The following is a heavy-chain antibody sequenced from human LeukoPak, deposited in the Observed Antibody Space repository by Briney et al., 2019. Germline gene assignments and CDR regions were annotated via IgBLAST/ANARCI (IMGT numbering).Heavy chain of an antibody. CDR1: GYTFTGYY. J-gene: IGHJ4*02. D-gene: IGHD2-15*01. CDR2: INPNSGGT. V-gene: IGHV1-2*04. Sequence: ASVNVSCKASGYTFTGYYMHWVRQAPGQGLEWMGWINPNSGGTNYAQKFQGWVTMTRDTSISTAYMELSRLRSDDTAVCYCARVARYCSGGSCYYDYWGQGTLVTVSS. CDR3: ARVARYCSGGSCYYDY.